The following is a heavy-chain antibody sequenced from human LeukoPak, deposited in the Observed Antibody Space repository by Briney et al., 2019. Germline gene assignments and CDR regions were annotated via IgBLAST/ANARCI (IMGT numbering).Heavy chain of an antibody. CDR3: ARDSDITMVRGVIDY. CDR2: INSDGSST. CDR1: GFTFSSYW. V-gene: IGHV3-74*01. Sequence: GGSLRLSCAASGFTFSSYWMHWVRQAPGKGLVWVSRINSDGSSTSYADSVKGRFTISRDNAKNTLYLQMNSLRAEDTAVYYCARDSDITMVRGVIDYWGQGTLVTVSS. J-gene: IGHJ4*02. D-gene: IGHD3-10*01.